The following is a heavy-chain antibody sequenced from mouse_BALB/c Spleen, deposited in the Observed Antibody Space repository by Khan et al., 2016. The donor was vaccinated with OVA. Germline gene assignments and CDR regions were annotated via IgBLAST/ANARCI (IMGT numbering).Heavy chain of an antibody. D-gene: IGHD1-1*01. CDR3: GLNYDGRAWFAY. Sequence: QVQLKESGPGLVAPSQSLSITCTVSGFSLTSYGVGWVRQPPGKGLEWLGVIWGDGSTNYHSALISRLNINKDNSKSQVFLKLNSLQTDDTATYYCGLNYDGRAWFAYWGQGTLVTVSA. CDR1: GFSLTSYG. CDR2: IWGDGST. J-gene: IGHJ3*01. V-gene: IGHV2-3*01.